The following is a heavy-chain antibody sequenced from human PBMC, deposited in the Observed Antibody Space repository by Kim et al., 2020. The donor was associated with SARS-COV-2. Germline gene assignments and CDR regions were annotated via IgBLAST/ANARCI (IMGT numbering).Heavy chain of an antibody. J-gene: IGHJ2*01. V-gene: IGHV4-39*01. CDR3: ARHLRNWYFDL. Sequence: SETLSLTCSVSGGSISSSDYYWGWIRQPPGKGLEWIATIYYSGNTYYNPSLKGRVTISVDTSKKQFSLRLSSVTAADEAVYYCARHLRNWYFDLWGRGTLVTVSS. CDR2: IYYSGNT. CDR1: GGSISSSDYY.